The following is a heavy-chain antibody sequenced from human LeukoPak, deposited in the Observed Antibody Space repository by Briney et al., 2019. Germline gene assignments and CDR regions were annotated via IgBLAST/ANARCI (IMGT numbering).Heavy chain of an antibody. Sequence: GGSLRLSCEVSGLTFIDAWVSWVRQAPGKGLEWVGRIKSKGGGGTTDHAAPVKGRFTISRDDSKNTVYLQMSSLRTEDTAIYYCTHISSIPVRFDSWGQGTLVTVSS. CDR1: GLTFIDAW. CDR2: IKSKGGGGTT. J-gene: IGHJ4*02. V-gene: IGHV3-15*01. D-gene: IGHD2-21*01. CDR3: THISSIPVRFDS.